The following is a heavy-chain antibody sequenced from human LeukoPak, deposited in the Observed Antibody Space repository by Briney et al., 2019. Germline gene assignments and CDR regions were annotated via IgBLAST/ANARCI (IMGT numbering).Heavy chain of an antibody. CDR3: ARGHLGLSP. D-gene: IGHD3-10*01. V-gene: IGHV4-59*08. CDR2: IYYSGST. J-gene: IGHJ5*02. CDR1: GGSISSYS. Sequence: PSETLSLTCTVSGGSISSYSRSWIRQPPGKGLEWIGYIYYSGSTNYNPSLKSRVTTSVDTSKNQFSLKLSSVTAADTAVYYCARGHLGLSPWGQGTLVTVSS.